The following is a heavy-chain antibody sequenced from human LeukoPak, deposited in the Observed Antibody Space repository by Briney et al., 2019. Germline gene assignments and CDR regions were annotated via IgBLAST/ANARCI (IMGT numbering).Heavy chain of an antibody. CDR3: ARVEYLTGSYLYYFDY. V-gene: IGHV3-7*01. Sequence: GGSLRLSCAASGFTFSSYWMSWVRQAPGKGLEWVANIKQDGREKYYVDSVKGRFTISRDNAKNSLYLQMNNLRAEDTAVYYCARVEYLTGSYLYYFDYWGQGTLVTVSS. D-gene: IGHD3-9*01. J-gene: IGHJ4*02. CDR1: GFTFSSYW. CDR2: IKQDGREK.